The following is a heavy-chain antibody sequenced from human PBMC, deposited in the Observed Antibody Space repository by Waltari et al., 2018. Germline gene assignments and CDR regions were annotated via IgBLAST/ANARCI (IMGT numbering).Heavy chain of an antibody. CDR2: ASYSGST. CDR1: GSLYY. Sequence: QVQLQESGPGLVKPSETRSLTCTLPGSLYYLSWIRQPPGKGLECLGYASYSGSTYYNPSLQSRVTILVGSSRNQFSLQLSSVTAADTAVYYCATLGARYSNAFDVWGQGTMVTVSS. CDR3: ATLGARYSNAFDV. J-gene: IGHJ3*01. V-gene: IGHV4-59*08. D-gene: IGHD2-15*01.